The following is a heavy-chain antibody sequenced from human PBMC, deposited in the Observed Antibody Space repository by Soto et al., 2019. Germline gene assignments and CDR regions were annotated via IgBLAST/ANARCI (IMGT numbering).Heavy chain of an antibody. CDR1: GGTFSSYA. V-gene: IGHV1-69*13. J-gene: IGHJ3*02. CDR2: IIPIFGTA. Sequence: GASVKVSCKASGGTFSSYAISWVRQAPGQGLEWMGGIIPIFGTANYAQKFQGRVTITADESTNTAYMELSSLRSEDTAVYYCANDYGDNFAFDIWGQGTMVTVSS. D-gene: IGHD4-17*01. CDR3: ANDYGDNFAFDI.